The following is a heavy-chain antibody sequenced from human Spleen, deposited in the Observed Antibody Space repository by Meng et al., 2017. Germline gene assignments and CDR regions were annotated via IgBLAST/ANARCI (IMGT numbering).Heavy chain of an antibody. Sequence: QVQRVQSGAEVKKPGASVRVSCKTSGYTFVSYTIHWVRQAPGQRLEWMGWINAGNGNTKYSQRFQGRVTITRATSASTVYMELSSLRSEDTAIYYCARGGVEIAAALFPWFDPWGQGTLVTVSS. CDR3: ARGGVEIAAALFPWFDP. CDR1: GYTFVSYT. V-gene: IGHV1-3*01. CDR2: INAGNGNT. J-gene: IGHJ5*02. D-gene: IGHD6-13*01.